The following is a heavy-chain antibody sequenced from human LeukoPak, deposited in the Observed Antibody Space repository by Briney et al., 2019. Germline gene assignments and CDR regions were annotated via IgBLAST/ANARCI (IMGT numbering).Heavy chain of an antibody. J-gene: IGHJ6*03. CDR2: INHSGST. CDR3: ARILARQFTSFSDSSPYTYYYMDV. D-gene: IGHD2/OR15-2a*01. V-gene: IGHV4-34*01. Sequence: SETLSLTCDVYGGSFSGYYWSWIRQPPEKGLEWIGEINHSGSTNYNPSLKSRVTISVDTSRNLFSLRLSSLTAADTAVYYCARILARQFTSFSDSSPYTYYYMDVWGKGTTVTVSS. CDR1: GGSFSGYY.